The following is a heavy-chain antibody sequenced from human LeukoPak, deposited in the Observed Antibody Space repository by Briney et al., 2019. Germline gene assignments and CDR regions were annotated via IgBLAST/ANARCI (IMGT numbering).Heavy chain of an antibody. CDR3: AVHLPGDYLDR. V-gene: IGHV1-8*01. Sequence: ASVRVSCKASGYAFNIYDINWVRQSTGQGLEWMGWMNPDSGNTGFAQKFQGRVTMTRNTSITTAYMELSSLRFEDTAVYYCAVHLPGDYLDRWGQGTPVTASS. J-gene: IGHJ4*02. CDR1: GYAFNIYD. CDR2: MNPDSGNT.